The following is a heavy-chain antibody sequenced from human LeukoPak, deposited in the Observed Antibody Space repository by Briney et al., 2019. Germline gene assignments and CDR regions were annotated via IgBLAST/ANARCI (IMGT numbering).Heavy chain of an antibody. CDR2: ISSSSSYI. CDR3: AREGWDIVVVPAAIRGVYYYYMDV. V-gene: IGHV3-21*01. Sequence: GGSLRLSCAASGFTFSSYSMNWVRQAPGKGLEWVSSISSSSSYIYYADSVKGRFTISRDNAKNSLYLQMNSLRAEDTAVYYCAREGWDIVVVPAAIRGVYYYYMDVWGKETTVTVSS. CDR1: GFTFSSYS. J-gene: IGHJ6*03. D-gene: IGHD2-2*02.